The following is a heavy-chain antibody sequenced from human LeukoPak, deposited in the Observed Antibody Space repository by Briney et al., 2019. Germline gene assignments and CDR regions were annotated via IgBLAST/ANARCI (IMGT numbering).Heavy chain of an antibody. V-gene: IGHV5-51*01. J-gene: IGHJ4*02. Sequence: GESLKISCKGSGYRFTSYWIGWVRQMPGKGLEWMGIIYPGDSDTRYSPSFQGQVTISADKSISTAYLQWSSLKASDTAMYYCARQSEELVGYFDYWGQGTLVTVSS. CDR2: IYPGDSDT. CDR3: ARQSEELVGYFDY. CDR1: GYRFTSYW. D-gene: IGHD1-7*01.